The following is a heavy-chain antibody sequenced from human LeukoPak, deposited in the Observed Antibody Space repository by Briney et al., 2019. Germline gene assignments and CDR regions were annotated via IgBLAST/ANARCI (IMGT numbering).Heavy chain of an antibody. CDR3: ARRHYYDFWSGSENSFDY. D-gene: IGHD3-3*01. Sequence: ASVKVSCKASGYTFTSYGISWVRQAPGQGLEWMGWISAYNGNTNYAQKLQGRVTMTTDTSTSTAYMELRSLRSDDTAVYYCARRHYYDFWSGSENSFDYWGQGTLVTVSS. J-gene: IGHJ4*02. CDR1: GYTFTSYG. V-gene: IGHV1-18*01. CDR2: ISAYNGNT.